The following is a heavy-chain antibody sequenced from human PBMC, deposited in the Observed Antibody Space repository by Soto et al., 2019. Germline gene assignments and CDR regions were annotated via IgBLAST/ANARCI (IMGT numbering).Heavy chain of an antibody. Sequence: EVQLVESGGGLVQPGGPRRPPVEAPGFPFGSFTRNWVPQAPGKGLEWVSYISSSSSTIYYADSVKGRFTISRDNAKNSLYLQMNSLRDEDTAVYYCARVIMDVWGQGTTVTVSS. CDR1: GFPFGSFT. CDR3: ARVIMDV. J-gene: IGHJ6*02. CDR2: ISSSSSTI. V-gene: IGHV3-48*02.